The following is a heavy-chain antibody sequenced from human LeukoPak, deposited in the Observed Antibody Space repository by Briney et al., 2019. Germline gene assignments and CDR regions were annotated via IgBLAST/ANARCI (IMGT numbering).Heavy chain of an antibody. CDR3: ARAGGGGLGYFDY. CDR2: ISSSSSYI. Sequence: GGSLRLSCAASGFTFSSYSMNWVRQAPGKGLEWVSSISSSSSYIYYADSVKGRFTISRDNAKNSLYLQMSSLRAEDTAVYYCARAGGGGLGYFDYWGQGTLVTVSS. V-gene: IGHV3-21*01. J-gene: IGHJ4*02. D-gene: IGHD2-15*01. CDR1: GFTFSSYS.